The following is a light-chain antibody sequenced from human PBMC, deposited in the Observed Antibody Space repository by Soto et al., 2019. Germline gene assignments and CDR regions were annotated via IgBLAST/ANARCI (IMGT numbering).Light chain of an antibody. V-gene: IGKV3-20*01. Sequence: EIVLTQSPGTLSLSPGERATLSCRASQSVRSYLAWYQQKPGQAPRLLISDASSRATGVPDTFSGSGSGTDFTLTISRLEPEDFAVHYCQQYGSSPLTFGLGTRVEIK. CDR1: QSVRSY. J-gene: IGKJ1*01. CDR2: DAS. CDR3: QQYGSSPLT.